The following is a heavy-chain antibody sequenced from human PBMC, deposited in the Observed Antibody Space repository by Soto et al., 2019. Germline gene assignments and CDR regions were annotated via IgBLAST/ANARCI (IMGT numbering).Heavy chain of an antibody. CDR1: GYSFTNYW. Sequence: EVQLVQSGAEVKKPGESLRISCKGSGYSFTNYWITWVRQMPGKGLEWMGRIDPSDSYSNYSPSFQGHVSVSADKSISTAYRQWSSLKASDTAMYYCAREAAAGGFDYWGQGTLVAVSS. V-gene: IGHV5-10-1*01. J-gene: IGHJ4*02. D-gene: IGHD6-25*01. CDR3: AREAAAGGFDY. CDR2: IDPSDSYS.